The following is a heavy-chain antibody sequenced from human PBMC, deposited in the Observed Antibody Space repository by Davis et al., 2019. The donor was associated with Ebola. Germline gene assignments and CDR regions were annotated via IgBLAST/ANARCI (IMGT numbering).Heavy chain of an antibody. Sequence: GESLKISCAASGFTFSSYSMNWVRQAPGKGLEWVSYISSSSSTIYYADSVKGRFTISRGNAKNSLYLQMNSLRAEDTAVYYCARRIDYWGQGTLVTVSS. CDR1: GFTFSSYS. V-gene: IGHV3-48*01. J-gene: IGHJ4*02. CDR3: ARRIDY. CDR2: ISSSSSTI.